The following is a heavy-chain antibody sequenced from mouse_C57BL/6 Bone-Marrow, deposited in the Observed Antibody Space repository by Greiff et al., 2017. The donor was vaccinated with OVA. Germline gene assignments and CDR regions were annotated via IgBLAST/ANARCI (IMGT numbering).Heavy chain of an antibody. D-gene: IGHD1-1*01. V-gene: IGHV1-64*01. Sequence: QVQLQQPGAELVKPGASVKLSCKASGYTFTSYWMHWVKQRPGQGLEWIGMIHPNSGSTNYNEKFKSKATLTVDKSSSTAYMQLSSLTSEDSAGYYCASPYYYGSRYWYFDVWGTGTTVTVSS. CDR2: IHPNSGST. CDR1: GYTFTSYW. J-gene: IGHJ1*03. CDR3: ASPYYYGSRYWYFDV.